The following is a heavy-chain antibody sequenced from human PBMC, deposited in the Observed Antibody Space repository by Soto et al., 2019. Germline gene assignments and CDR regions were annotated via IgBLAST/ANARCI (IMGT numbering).Heavy chain of an antibody. CDR1: GFTFDDYA. CDR3: AKDYSGSSVGFDS. Sequence: PGGSLRLSCAASGFTFDDYAMHWVRQAPGKGLEWVSGISWNSGSMGYADSVKGRFTISRDNAKNSLNLQMNSLRGDDTALYYCAKDYSGSSVGFDSWGQGTLVTVSS. J-gene: IGHJ4*02. CDR2: ISWNSGSM. V-gene: IGHV3-9*01. D-gene: IGHD6-6*01.